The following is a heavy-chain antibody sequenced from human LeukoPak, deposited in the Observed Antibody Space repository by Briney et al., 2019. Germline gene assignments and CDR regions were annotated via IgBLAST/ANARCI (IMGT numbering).Heavy chain of an antibody. CDR2: TYYRAKWYN. CDR3: TREAAVGYSDY. CDR1: GDSVSSDSSS. Sequence: SQTLSLTCAISGDSVSSDSSSWNWLRQSPSRGLEWLGRTYYRAKWYNDYAVSVKSRITINPETSTNQFSLQLNSVTPEDTAVYYCTREAAVGYSDYWGQGTLVTVSS. V-gene: IGHV6-1*01. D-gene: IGHD6-13*01. J-gene: IGHJ4*02.